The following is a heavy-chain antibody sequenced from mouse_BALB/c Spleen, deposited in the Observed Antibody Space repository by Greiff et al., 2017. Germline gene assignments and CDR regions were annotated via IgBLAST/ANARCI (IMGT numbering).Heavy chain of an antibody. CDR1: GFTFSSFG. CDR3: ARGYGAWFAY. V-gene: IGHV5-17*02. J-gene: IGHJ3*01. CDR2: ISSGSSTI. Sequence: EVKLVESGGGLVQPGGSRKLSCAASGFTFSSFGMHWVRQAPEKGLEWVAYISSGSSTIYYADTVKGRFTISRDNPKNTLFLQMTSLRSEDTAMYYCARGYGAWFAYWGQGTLVTVSA. D-gene: IGHD2-2*01.